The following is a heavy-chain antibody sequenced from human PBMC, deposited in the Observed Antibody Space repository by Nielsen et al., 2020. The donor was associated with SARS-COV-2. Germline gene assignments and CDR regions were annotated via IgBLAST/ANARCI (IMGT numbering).Heavy chain of an antibody. CDR2: INPDESKT. V-gene: IGHV3-74*03. J-gene: IGHJ4*02. Sequence: GGSLRLSCAASGLIFSNYRMHWVRQAPGKGLVWVSHINPDESKTTYADSVKGRFTISRDNAKNSLYLQMNSLRAEDTAVYYCARSITGTTTSFDYWGQGTLVTVSS. CDR3: ARSITGTTTSFDY. CDR1: GLIFSNYR. D-gene: IGHD1-20*01.